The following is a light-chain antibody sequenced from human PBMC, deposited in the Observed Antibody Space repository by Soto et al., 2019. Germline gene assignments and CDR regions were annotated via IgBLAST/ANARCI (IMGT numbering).Light chain of an antibody. J-gene: IGKJ1*01. CDR2: ATS. V-gene: IGKV3-20*01. Sequence: EIVLTQSPGTLSLSPGERATLSCRASQSVSNNYLAWYQQKPGQAPRPLIYATSSRATDVPDRFSGSGSGTDFTLTISRLEPEDFAVYYCQQYGNSLPWTFGQGTKVDIK. CDR3: QQYGNSLPWT. CDR1: QSVSNNY.